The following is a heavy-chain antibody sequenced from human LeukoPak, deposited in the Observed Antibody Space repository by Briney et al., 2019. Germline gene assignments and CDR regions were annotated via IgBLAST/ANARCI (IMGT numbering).Heavy chain of an antibody. Sequence: GRSLRLSCAASGFTFSRFPMHWVRQAPGKGLEWVSVISGSGGSTYYADSVKGRFTISRDNSKNTLYLQMNSLRAEDTAVYYCAKDRSSSGWYDDAFDIWGQGTMVTVSS. CDR3: AKDRSSSGWYDDAFDI. CDR1: GFTFSRFP. J-gene: IGHJ3*02. D-gene: IGHD6-19*01. CDR2: ISGSGGST. V-gene: IGHV3-23*01.